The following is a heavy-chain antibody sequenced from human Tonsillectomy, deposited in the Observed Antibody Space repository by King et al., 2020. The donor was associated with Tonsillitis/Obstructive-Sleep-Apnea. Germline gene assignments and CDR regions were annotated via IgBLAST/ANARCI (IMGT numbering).Heavy chain of an antibody. CDR1: GFTFSSYA. J-gene: IGHJ6*03. D-gene: IGHD6-13*01. Sequence: VQLVESGGGLVQPGGSLRLSCAASGFTFSSYAMSWVRQAPGKGLEWVSAISGSGGSTYYADSVKGRFTISRDNSKNTLYLQMNSLRAEDTAVYYCAKGASYSPRGGKTYYYMDVWGKGTTVTVSS. CDR2: ISGSGGST. V-gene: IGHV3-23*04. CDR3: AKGASYSPRGGKTYYYMDV.